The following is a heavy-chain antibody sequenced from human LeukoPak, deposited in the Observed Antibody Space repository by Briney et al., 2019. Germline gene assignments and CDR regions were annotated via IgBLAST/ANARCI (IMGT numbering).Heavy chain of an antibody. V-gene: IGHV3-21*01. J-gene: IGHJ5*02. CDR2: ISSSSSYI. CDR1: GFTLSSYS. Sequence: PGGSLRLSCAASGFTLSSYSMNWVRQAPGKGLEWVSSISSSSSYIYYADSVKGRFTISRDNAKNSLYLQMNSLRAEDTAVYYCARGDFGNWFDPWGQGTLVTVSS. CDR3: ARGDFGNWFDP. D-gene: IGHD3-3*01.